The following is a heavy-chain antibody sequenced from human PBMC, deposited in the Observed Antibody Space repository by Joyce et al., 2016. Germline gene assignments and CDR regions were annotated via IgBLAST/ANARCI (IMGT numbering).Heavy chain of an antibody. Sequence: HVQLQESGPGLVKPSETLSLTCTVPGGSISSYYWSWIRQPPGKGLEWIGYIYYSVTTNYNPSLKSRVTISVDTSKNQFTLKLSSVTAADTAVYYCARTGYCSSTNCLKRTFDYWGQGTLVTVSS. V-gene: IGHV4-59*01. CDR2: IYYSVTT. D-gene: IGHD2-2*01. J-gene: IGHJ4*02. CDR1: GGSISSYY. CDR3: ARTGYCSSTNCLKRTFDY.